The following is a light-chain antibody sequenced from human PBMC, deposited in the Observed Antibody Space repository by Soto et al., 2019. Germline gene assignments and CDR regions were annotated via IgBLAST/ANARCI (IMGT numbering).Light chain of an antibody. V-gene: IGLV3-21*02. CDR3: QVWDSSSDHLVV. Sequence: SYELTQAPSVSVAPGQTARITCGGNNIAIKSVHWYQQKPGQAPVLVVYDDGDRPSGIPERFSGSNSGNTATLTITRVEAGDEADYQCQVWDSSSDHLVVFGGGTKVTVL. CDR1: NIAIKS. J-gene: IGLJ2*01. CDR2: DDG.